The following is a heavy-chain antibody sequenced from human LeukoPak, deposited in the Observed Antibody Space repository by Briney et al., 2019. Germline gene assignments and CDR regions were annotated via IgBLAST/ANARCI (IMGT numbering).Heavy chain of an antibody. CDR1: GYSFTSYW. J-gene: IGHJ4*02. D-gene: IGHD3-10*01. CDR3: ARLAMVRGVIQYYFDY. Sequence: GESLKISCKGSGYSFTSYWIGWVRQMPGKGLEWMGIIYPGDSDTRYSPSFQGQVTISADKSISPAYLQWSSLKASDTAMYYCARLAMVRGVIQYYFDYWGQGTLVTVSS. V-gene: IGHV5-51*01. CDR2: IYPGDSDT.